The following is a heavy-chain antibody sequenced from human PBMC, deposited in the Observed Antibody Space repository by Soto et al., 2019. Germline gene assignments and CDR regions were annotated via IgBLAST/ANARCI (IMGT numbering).Heavy chain of an antibody. CDR1: GGSFSNDY. CDR2: IFHSGIT. D-gene: IGHD3-22*01. Sequence: TLSLTCFISGGSFSNDYWTWIRQSPGKGLEWIGYIFHSGITDYNPSVKSRVTISIDKSRNLFSLNLTSVTAADTAVYYCARDRYFYDSRGYYRTLDSWGQGTLVTVSS. V-gene: IGHV4-59*01. CDR3: ARDRYFYDSRGYYRTLDS. J-gene: IGHJ5*01.